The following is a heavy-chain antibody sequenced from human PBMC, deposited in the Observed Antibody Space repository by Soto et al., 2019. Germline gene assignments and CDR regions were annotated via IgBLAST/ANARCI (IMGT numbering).Heavy chain of an antibody. Sequence: SETLSLTCAVYGASFSGYYWSWIRQPPGKGLEWIGEINHSGSTNYNPSLKSRVTISVDTSKNQFSLKLSSVTAADTAVYYCARVGDRNYERDYNWFDPWGQGTLVTVSS. V-gene: IGHV4-34*01. J-gene: IGHJ5*02. CDR2: INHSGST. CDR3: ARVGDRNYERDYNWFDP. CDR1: GASFSGYY. D-gene: IGHD4-4*01.